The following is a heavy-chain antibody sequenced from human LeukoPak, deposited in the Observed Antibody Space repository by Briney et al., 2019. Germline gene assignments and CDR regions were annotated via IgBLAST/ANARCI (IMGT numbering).Heavy chain of an antibody. CDR3: ARDGIVGGE. V-gene: IGHV3-30-3*01. J-gene: IGHJ4*02. CDR2: ISYDGSNR. D-gene: IGHD1-26*01. CDR1: GFTFSSYA. Sequence: GGSLRLSCAASGFTFSSYAMHWVRQAPGKGLEWVAVISYDGSNRYYADSVKGRFTISRDNSKNTLYLQMNSLRAEDTAVYYCARDGIVGGEWGQGTLVTVSS.